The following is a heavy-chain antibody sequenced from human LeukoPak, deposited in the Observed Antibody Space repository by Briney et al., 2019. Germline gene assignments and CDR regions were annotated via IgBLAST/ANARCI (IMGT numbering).Heavy chain of an antibody. CDR1: GGSITSSSYY. Sequence: SETLSLTSTVSGGSITSSSYYWGWIRQPPREGLGWIGSIYYSGTTYYNPSVKSRVTISVDTSKKQFSMKLCSVTAADTAVYYWARVGGIYYDSSGYYRENPRFDYWGQGTLVTVSS. J-gene: IGHJ4*02. CDR3: ARVGGIYYDSSGYYRENPRFDY. CDR2: IYYSGTT. V-gene: IGHV4-39*07. D-gene: IGHD3-22*01.